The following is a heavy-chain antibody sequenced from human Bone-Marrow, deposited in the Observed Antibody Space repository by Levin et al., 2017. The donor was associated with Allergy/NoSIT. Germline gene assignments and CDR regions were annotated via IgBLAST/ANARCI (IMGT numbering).Heavy chain of an antibody. Sequence: SQTLSLPCPVSGASIPDYYWTWIRPPPGKTLEWIAYVFESGSTKYNPSLRSRVTISLDVSRRQISLEVTSVTAADTAVYYCARFSGSSDDALDIWGRGTMVTVSS. CDR2: VFESGST. J-gene: IGHJ3*02. D-gene: IGHD1-26*01. CDR1: GASIPDYY. V-gene: IGHV4-59*01. CDR3: ARFSGSSDDALDI.